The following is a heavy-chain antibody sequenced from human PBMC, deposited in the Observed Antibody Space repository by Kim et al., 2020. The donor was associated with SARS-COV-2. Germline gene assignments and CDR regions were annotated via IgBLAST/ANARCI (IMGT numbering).Heavy chain of an antibody. Sequence: SNAQKFQGRVTMTRDTSTSTVYMELSSLRSEDTAVYYGARDGVYRYYFDYWGQGTLVTVSS. CDR3: ARDGVYRYYFDY. D-gene: IGHD3-10*01. J-gene: IGHJ4*02. V-gene: IGHV1-46*01.